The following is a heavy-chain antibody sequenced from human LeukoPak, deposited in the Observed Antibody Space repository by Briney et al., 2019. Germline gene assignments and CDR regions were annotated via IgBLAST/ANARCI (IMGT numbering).Heavy chain of an antibody. D-gene: IGHD5-24*01. Sequence: GASVKVSCKASGYTFTSYAMNWVRQAPGQGLEWMGWINTNTGNPTYAQGFTGRFVFSLDTSVSTAYLQISSLKAEDTAVYYCARDLIVERWLPKVEYYYMDVWGKGTTVTVSS. CDR3: ARDLIVERWLPKVEYYYMDV. CDR2: INTNTGNP. CDR1: GYTFTSYA. V-gene: IGHV7-4-1*02. J-gene: IGHJ6*03.